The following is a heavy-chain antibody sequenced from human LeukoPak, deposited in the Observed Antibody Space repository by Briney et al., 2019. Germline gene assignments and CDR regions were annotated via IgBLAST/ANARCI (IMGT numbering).Heavy chain of an antibody. CDR2: IRSEADGGTL. D-gene: IGHD4-23*01. V-gene: IGHV3-15*01. CDR1: GFSLINAW. J-gene: IGHJ4*02. Sequence: GGSLRLSCAASGFSLINAWMSWVRQAPGKGLEWVGRIRSEADGGTLDYAALVKGRFTISRDASKNTLYLQMNSLKTEDTAVYYCTTVIMGTPKDDYWGQGTLVTVSS. CDR3: TTVIMGTPKDDY.